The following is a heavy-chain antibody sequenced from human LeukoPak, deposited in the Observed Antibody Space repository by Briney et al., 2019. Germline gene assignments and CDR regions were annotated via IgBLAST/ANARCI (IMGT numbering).Heavy chain of an antibody. V-gene: IGHV3-23*01. J-gene: IGHJ4*02. D-gene: IGHD3-9*01. Sequence: YADSVKGRFTISRDNSKNTVFLQMNSLRAEDTAVYYCAKWGDYDVLTGYCVSDYWGQGTLVTVSS. CDR3: AKWGDYDVLTGYCVSDY.